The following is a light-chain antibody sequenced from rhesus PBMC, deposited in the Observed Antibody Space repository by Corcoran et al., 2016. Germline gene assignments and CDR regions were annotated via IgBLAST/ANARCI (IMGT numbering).Light chain of an antibody. CDR2: KAS. J-gene: IGKJ3*01. V-gene: IGKV1-22*01. Sequence: DIQMTQSPSPLSASVGDTVTITCRASQSIIGWLDWLPQKPGKAPKLLIYKASILQSGVPSRFSGSGSGTDFTLTITSLQPEDFATYYCLQYSSSPFTFGPGTKLDI. CDR3: LQYSSSPFT. CDR1: QSIIGW.